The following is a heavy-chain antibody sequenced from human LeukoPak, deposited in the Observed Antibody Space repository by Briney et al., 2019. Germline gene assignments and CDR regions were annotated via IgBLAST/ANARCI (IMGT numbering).Heavy chain of an antibody. V-gene: IGHV4-59*08. J-gene: IGHJ3*02. D-gene: IGHD4-17*01. CDR1: GGSVSSYY. CDR2: IYYSGST. Sequence: PSETLSLTCTVSGGSVSSYYWSWIRQPPGKGLEWIGYIYYSGSTNYNPSLKSRVTISVDTSKNQFSLKLSSVTAADTAVYCCARHVTVTTPLGAFDIWGQGTMVTVSS. CDR3: ARHVTVTTPLGAFDI.